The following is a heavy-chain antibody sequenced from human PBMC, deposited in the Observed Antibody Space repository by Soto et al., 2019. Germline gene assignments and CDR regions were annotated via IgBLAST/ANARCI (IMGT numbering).Heavy chain of an antibody. J-gene: IGHJ4*02. V-gene: IGHV1-58*01. CDR3: AAARTYCGGDCYVD. D-gene: IGHD2-21*02. CDR2: IVVGSGNT. CDR1: GFTFTSSA. Sequence: QMQLVQSGPEVKKPGTSVKVSCKASGFTFTSSAVQWVRQARGQRLEWIGWIVVGSGNTNYAQKFQERVTITRDMSTSTVYMELRSLRSEDTAVYYCAAARTYCGGDCYVDWGQGTLVTVSS.